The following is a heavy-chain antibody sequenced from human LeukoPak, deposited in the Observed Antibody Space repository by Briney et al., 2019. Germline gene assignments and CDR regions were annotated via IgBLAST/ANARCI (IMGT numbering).Heavy chain of an antibody. CDR2: IWHDGSKK. CDR3: ARDLWATYCSSISCAYFDY. CDR1: GFTFSSYG. J-gene: IGHJ4*02. D-gene: IGHD2-2*01. V-gene: IGHV3-33*01. Sequence: GRSLRLSCAASGFTFSSYGMHWVRQAPGKWLEWVAVIWHDGSKKYYADFVKGRFTISRDNSRNTLYLEMNSLRAEDTAVYYCARDLWATYCSSISCAYFDYWGQGILVTVSS.